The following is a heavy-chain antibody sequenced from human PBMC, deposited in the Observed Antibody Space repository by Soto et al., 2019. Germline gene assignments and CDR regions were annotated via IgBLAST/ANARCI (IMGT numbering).Heavy chain of an antibody. V-gene: IGHV4-59*08. D-gene: IGHD3-10*01. CDR2: IYYNGNT. J-gene: IGHJ4*02. CDR3: ARHDPGGFDY. Sequence: SETLSLTCTVSGGSISSYYWSWIRQPPGKGLEWIAYIYYNGNTNYNPSLKSRVTISVDTSNNQFSLKLNSVTAADTAVYYCARHDPGGFDYWGQGTLVTVSS. CDR1: GGSISSYY.